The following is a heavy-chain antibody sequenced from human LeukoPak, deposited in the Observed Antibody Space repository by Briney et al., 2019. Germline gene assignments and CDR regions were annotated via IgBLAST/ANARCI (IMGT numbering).Heavy chain of an antibody. Sequence: PSETLSLTCTVSGGSISSSSYYWGWIRQPPGKGLEWIGSIYYSGSTYYNPSLKSRVTISVDTSKNQFSLRLSSVTAADTAVYYCARTYYSRSSSFDYWGQGILVTVSS. CDR2: IYYSGST. D-gene: IGHD6-6*01. CDR3: ARTYYSRSSSFDY. V-gene: IGHV4-39*01. CDR1: GGSISSSSYY. J-gene: IGHJ4*02.